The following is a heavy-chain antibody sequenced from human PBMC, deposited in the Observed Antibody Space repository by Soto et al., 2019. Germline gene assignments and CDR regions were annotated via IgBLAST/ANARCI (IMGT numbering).Heavy chain of an antibody. J-gene: IGHJ4*02. Sequence: GGSLRLSCAASGFTFSSYAMSWVRQAPGKGLEWVSAISGSGGSTYYADSVKGRFTISRDNSKNTLYLQMNSLRAEDTAVYYCAKGVRMATIQRPAYYFDYWGQGTLVTVSS. CDR1: GFTFSSYA. V-gene: IGHV3-23*01. CDR3: AKGVRMATIQRPAYYFDY. CDR2: ISGSGGST. D-gene: IGHD5-12*01.